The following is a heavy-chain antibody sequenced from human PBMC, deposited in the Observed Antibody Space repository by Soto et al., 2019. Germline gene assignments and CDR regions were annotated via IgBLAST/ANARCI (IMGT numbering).Heavy chain of an antibody. CDR2: IIPIFGTA. Sequence: QVQLVQSGAEVKKPGSSVKVSCKVSGGTFSSYAISWVRQAPGQGREWMGGIIPIFGTANYAEKFEGRVTSTADEYTSNAYMELSSLGSEDTAVYYCARDLLPIYYAYGMDVWGQGTTVTVSS. CDR1: GGTFSSYA. CDR3: ARDLLPIYYAYGMDV. J-gene: IGHJ6*02. V-gene: IGHV1-69*12.